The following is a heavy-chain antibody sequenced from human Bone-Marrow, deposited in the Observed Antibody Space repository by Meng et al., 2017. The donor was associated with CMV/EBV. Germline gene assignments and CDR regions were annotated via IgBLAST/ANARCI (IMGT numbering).Heavy chain of an antibody. CDR3: ARITMVRGVIITGFDP. V-gene: IGHV4-59*01. Sequence: SETLSLTCTVSGGSISSYYWSWIRQPPGKGLEWIGYIYYSGSTNYNPSLKSRVTISVDTSKNQFSLKLSSVTAADTAVYYCARITMVRGVIITGFDPWGQGNLVTVYS. D-gene: IGHD3-10*01. J-gene: IGHJ5*02. CDR1: GGSISSYY. CDR2: IYYSGST.